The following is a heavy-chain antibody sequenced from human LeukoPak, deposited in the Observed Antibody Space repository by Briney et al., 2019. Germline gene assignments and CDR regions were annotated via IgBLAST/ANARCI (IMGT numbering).Heavy chain of an antibody. J-gene: IGHJ4*02. Sequence: GGSLRFSCAASGFTFSSYSMNWVRQAPGKGLEWVSSISSSSSYIYYADSVKGRFTISRDNAKNSLYLQMNSLRAEDTAVYYCARDVSVAGTGFDYWGQGTLVTVSS. V-gene: IGHV3-21*01. D-gene: IGHD6-19*01. CDR2: ISSSSSYI. CDR1: GFTFSSYS. CDR3: ARDVSVAGTGFDY.